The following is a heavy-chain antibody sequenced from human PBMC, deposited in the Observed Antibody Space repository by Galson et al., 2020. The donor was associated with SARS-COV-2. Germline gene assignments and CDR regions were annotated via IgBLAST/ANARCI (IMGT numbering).Heavy chain of an antibody. J-gene: IGHJ3*02. CDR1: GFTFSSYS. V-gene: IGHV3-48*01. D-gene: IGHD1-26*01. CDR3: AREWVGAIHAFDI. Sequence: GESLKISCAASGFTFSSYSMNWVRQAPGKGLEWVSYISSSSGTIYYADSVKGRFTISRDNAKNSLYLQMNSLRAEDTAVYYCAREWVGAIHAFDIRGQGTMVTVSS. CDR2: ISSSSGTI.